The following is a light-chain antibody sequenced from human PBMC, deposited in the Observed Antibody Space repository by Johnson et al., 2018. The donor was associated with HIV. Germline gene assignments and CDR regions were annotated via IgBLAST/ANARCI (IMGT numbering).Light chain of an antibody. CDR3: GTWDSSPSAYV. J-gene: IGLJ1*01. CDR2: ENN. Sequence: QSVLTQPPSVSAAPGQKVTISCSGSSSNIGNNYVSWYQQLPGTAPKLLIYENNKRPSGIPDRFSGSKSGTSATLGITGLQTGDEADYYCGTWDSSPSAYVFGTGTKVTVI. CDR1: SSNIGNNY. V-gene: IGLV1-51*02.